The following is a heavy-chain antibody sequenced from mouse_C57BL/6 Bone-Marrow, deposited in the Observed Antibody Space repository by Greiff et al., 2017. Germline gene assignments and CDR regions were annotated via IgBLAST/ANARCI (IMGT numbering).Heavy chain of an antibody. J-gene: IGHJ4*01. CDR3: ARGRLTTVVGYAMDY. D-gene: IGHD1-1*01. CDR2: ISYSGST. V-gene: IGHV3-1*01. CDR1: GYSITSGYD. Sequence: EVKLMESGPGMVKPSQSLSLTCTVTGYSITSGYDWHWIRHFPGNKLEWMGYISYSGSTNYNPSLKSRISITHDTSKNHFFLKLNSVTTEDTATYYCARGRLTTVVGYAMDYWGQGTSVTVSS.